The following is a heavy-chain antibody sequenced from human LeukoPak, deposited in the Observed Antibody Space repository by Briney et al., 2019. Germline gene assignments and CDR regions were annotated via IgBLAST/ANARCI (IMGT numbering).Heavy chain of an antibody. J-gene: IGHJ4*02. D-gene: IGHD5-12*01. Sequence: PGGSLRLSCAASGFTVSSNYMSWVRQAPGKGLEWVSVIYSGGSTYYADSVKGRFTISRDNSKNTLYLRMNSLRAEDTAVYYCARIGSGYPYYFDYWGQGTLVTVSS. CDR2: IYSGGST. CDR3: ARIGSGYPYYFDY. V-gene: IGHV3-53*01. CDR1: GFTVSSNY.